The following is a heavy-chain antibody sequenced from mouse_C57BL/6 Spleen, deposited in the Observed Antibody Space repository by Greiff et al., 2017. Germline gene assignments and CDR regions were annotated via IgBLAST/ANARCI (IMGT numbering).Heavy chain of an antibody. CDR3: ARYDGYFPHY. J-gene: IGHJ2*01. D-gene: IGHD2-3*01. CDR1: GFTFSSYA. Sequence: EVQRVESGGGLVKPGGSLKLSCAASGFTFSSYAMSWVRQTPEKGLEWVATISDGGSYTYYPDNVKGRFSISRDNAKNNLSLQMSLLRSEDTAMYYCARYDGYFPHYRGQGPTLTVSS. V-gene: IGHV5-4*01. CDR2: ISDGGSYT.